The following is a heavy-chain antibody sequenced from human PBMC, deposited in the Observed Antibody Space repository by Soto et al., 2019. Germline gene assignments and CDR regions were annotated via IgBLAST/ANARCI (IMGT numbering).Heavy chain of an antibody. D-gene: IGHD5-18*01. J-gene: IGHJ6*02. CDR2: IYYSGST. CDR3: ARRHSFGYGGLDV. V-gene: IGHV4-59*01. CDR1: GGSISNYY. Sequence: QVQLQESGPGLVKPSETLSLTCTVSGGSISNYYWNWIRQPPGKGLEWIGYIYYSGSTNYNPSLKSRVTISVDTSKNHFSLNLSSVTAADTAVYYCARRHSFGYGGLDVWGQGTTVTVSS.